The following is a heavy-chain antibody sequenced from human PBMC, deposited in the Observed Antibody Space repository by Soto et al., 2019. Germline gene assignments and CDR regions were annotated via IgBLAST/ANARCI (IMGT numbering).Heavy chain of an antibody. D-gene: IGHD4-17*01. V-gene: IGHV3-23*01. J-gene: IGHJ6*02. CDR1: GFTFSSYA. CDR2: ISGSGGST. CDR3: AAAADYGHRRHYYYGLDV. Sequence: GGSLRLSCAASGFTFSSYAMSWVRQAPGKGLEWVSAISGSGGSTYYADSVKGRFTISRDNSKNTLYLQMNSLRSEDTAVYYCAAAADYGHRRHYYYGLDVWGQGTTVTVSS.